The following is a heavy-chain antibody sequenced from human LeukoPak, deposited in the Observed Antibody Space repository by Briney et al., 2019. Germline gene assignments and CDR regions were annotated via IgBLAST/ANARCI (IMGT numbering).Heavy chain of an antibody. V-gene: IGHV3-7*01. CDR1: GFTFSSYW. CDR2: IKQDGSEK. Sequence: GGSLRLSCSASGFTFSSYWMHWVRQAPGKGLEWVAIIKQDGSEKFYVDSVKGRFTVSRDNIKNLLYLQMNTLRVEDTGVYYCVGSAGWLFDYWGQGTLVTVSS. D-gene: IGHD3-10*01. CDR3: VGSAGWLFDY. J-gene: IGHJ4*02.